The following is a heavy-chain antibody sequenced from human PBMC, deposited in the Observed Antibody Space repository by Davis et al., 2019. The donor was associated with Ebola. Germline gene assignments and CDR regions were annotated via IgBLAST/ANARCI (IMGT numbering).Heavy chain of an antibody. V-gene: IGHV6-1*01. CDR3: ARGWLRTGLDI. D-gene: IGHD5-24*01. Sequence: PSETLSLTCAISGDSVSGGSGGWNWLRQSPSRGLEWLGRTYYSSKWYTNYATNVKSRITINPDTSKNQFSLQLNSVTPEDTAVYYCARGWLRTGLDIWGQGTMVIVSS. CDR1: GDSVSGGSGG. J-gene: IGHJ3*02. CDR2: TYYSSKWYT.